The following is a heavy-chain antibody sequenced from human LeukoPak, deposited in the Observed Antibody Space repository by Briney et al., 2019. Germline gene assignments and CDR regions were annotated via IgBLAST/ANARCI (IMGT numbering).Heavy chain of an antibody. CDR2: IYYSGST. V-gene: IGHV4-39*01. CDR3: ARRPLRYFDWLPYYYYGMDV. Sequence: PSETLSLTCTVSGSSISSSSYYWGWIRQPPGKGLEWIGSIYYSGSTYYNPSLKSRVTISVDTSKNQFSLKLSSVTAADTAVYYCARRPLRYFDWLPYYYYGMDVWGQGTTVTVSS. D-gene: IGHD3-9*01. J-gene: IGHJ6*02. CDR1: GSSISSSSYY.